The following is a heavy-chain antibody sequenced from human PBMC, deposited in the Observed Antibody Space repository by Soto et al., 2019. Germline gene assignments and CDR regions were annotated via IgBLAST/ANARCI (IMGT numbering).Heavy chain of an antibody. D-gene: IGHD3-9*01. CDR3: ASYYDILTGYGMDV. CDR2: MNPNSGNT. J-gene: IGHJ6*02. V-gene: IGHV1-8*01. Sequence: QVQLVQSGAEVKKPGASVKVSCKASGYTFTSYDINLVRQATGQGLEWMGWMNPNSGNTGYAQKFQGRVTMTRNTSISTAYMELSSLRSEDTAVYYCASYYDILTGYGMDVWGQGTTVTVSS. CDR1: GYTFTSYD.